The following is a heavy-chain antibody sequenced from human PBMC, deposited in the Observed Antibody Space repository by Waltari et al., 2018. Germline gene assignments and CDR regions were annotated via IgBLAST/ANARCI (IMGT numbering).Heavy chain of an antibody. V-gene: IGHV1-2*02. Sequence: QVQLVQSGAEVKKPGASVKVSCKASGYTFTGYYMHWVRQAPGQGLEWMGWINPNSGGTNYAQKFQGRVTMTRDTSISTAYMELSRLRSDDTAVYYCARDLGVVAPADAFDIWGQGTMVTVSS. CDR3: ARDLGVVAPADAFDI. J-gene: IGHJ3*02. D-gene: IGHD2-15*01. CDR1: GYTFTGYY. CDR2: INPNSGGT.